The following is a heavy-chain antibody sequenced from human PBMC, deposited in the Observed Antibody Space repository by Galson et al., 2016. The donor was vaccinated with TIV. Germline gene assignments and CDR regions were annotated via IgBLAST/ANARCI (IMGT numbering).Heavy chain of an antibody. CDR3: ARQRRKTMAQLDTYYYMDV. Sequence: QSGAEVKKPGESLKISCQGSGYTFTDYWIVWVRQMPGKGLEWMGIIYPGDSRTKYSPSFQGQVAISADKSISTAYLQWNSLKASDSAMYFCARQRRKTMAQLDTYYYMDVWGKGTRSPSP. CDR2: IYPGDSRT. J-gene: IGHJ6*03. D-gene: IGHD3-10*01. CDR1: GYTFTDYW. V-gene: IGHV5-51*01.